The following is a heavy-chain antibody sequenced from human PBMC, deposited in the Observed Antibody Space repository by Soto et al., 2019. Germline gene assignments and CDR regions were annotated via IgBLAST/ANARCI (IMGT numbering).Heavy chain of an antibody. V-gene: IGHV3-33*01. D-gene: IGHD4-17*01. Sequence: QVQLVESGGGVVQPGRSLRLSCAASGFTFSSYGMHWVRQAPGKGLEWVAVIWYDGSNKYYADSVKGRFTISRDNSKNTLYLQMNSLRAEDTAVYYCARATYYGDYPDYWGQGTLVTVSS. CDR2: IWYDGSNK. J-gene: IGHJ4*02. CDR3: ARATYYGDYPDY. CDR1: GFTFSSYG.